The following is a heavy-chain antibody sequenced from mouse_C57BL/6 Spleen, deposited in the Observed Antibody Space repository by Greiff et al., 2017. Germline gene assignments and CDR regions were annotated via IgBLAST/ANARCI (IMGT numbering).Heavy chain of an antibody. J-gene: IGHJ2*01. D-gene: IGHD1-1*01. V-gene: IGHV1-18*01. CDR3: ARRILLRGNYFDY. CDR1: GYTFTDYN. CDR2: INPNNGGT. Sequence: VQLQQSGPELVKPGASVKIPCKASGYTFTDYNMDWVKQSHGKSLEWIGDINPNNGGTIYNQKFKGKATLTVDKSSSTAYMELRSLTSEDTAVYYCARRILLRGNYFDYWGQGTTLTVSS.